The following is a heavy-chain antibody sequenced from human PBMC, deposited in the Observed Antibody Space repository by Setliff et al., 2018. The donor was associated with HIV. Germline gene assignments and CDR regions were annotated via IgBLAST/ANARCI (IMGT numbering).Heavy chain of an antibody. D-gene: IGHD6-13*01. Sequence: SETLSLTCAVSGFSISSGYYWGWIRQPPGKGLEWIGEINHSGSTNYNSSLKSRVTISVDTSMNQFSLKLSSVTAADTAIYYCARGYGSWDYWGQGTLVTVSS. V-gene: IGHV4-38-2*01. CDR3: ARGYGSWDY. CDR2: INHSGST. J-gene: IGHJ4*02. CDR1: GFSISSGYY.